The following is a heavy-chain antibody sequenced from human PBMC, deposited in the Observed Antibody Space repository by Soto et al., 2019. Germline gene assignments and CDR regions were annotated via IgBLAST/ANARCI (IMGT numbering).Heavy chain of an antibody. CDR2: INPSGGST. CDR3: ARGLWQWLVQDF. D-gene: IGHD6-19*01. J-gene: IGHJ4*02. CDR1: GYPFTSYY. Sequence: ASVKVSCKASGYPFTSYYMHWVRQAPGQGLEWMGIINPSGGSTSYAQKFQGRVTMTRDTSTSTVYMELSSRRSEDTAVYYCARGLWQWLVQDFWGQGTLVTVSS. V-gene: IGHV1-46*01.